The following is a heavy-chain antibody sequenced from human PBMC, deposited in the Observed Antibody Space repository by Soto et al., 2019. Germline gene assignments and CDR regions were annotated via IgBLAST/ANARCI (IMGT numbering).Heavy chain of an antibody. D-gene: IGHD3-3*01. Sequence: RLSCAASGFTFSSYSMNWVRQAPGKGLEWVSYISSSSSTIYYTDSVKGRFTISRDNAKNSLYLQMNSLRDEDTAVYYCAREPFEYDFWSGYHALFDYWGQGTLGTVSS. V-gene: IGHV3-48*02. J-gene: IGHJ4*02. CDR2: ISSSSSTI. CDR3: AREPFEYDFWSGYHALFDY. CDR1: GFTFSSYS.